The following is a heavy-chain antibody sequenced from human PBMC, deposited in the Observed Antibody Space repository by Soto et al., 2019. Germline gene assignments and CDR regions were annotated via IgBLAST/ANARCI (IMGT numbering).Heavy chain of an antibody. J-gene: IGHJ4*02. V-gene: IGHV4-39*01. CDR1: GDSINSDKYY. CDR3: ARLEGLATISYYFDF. D-gene: IGHD3-9*01. CDR2: IYFRGNN. Sequence: SETLSLTCSVSGDSINSDKYYWGWVRQPPGKGMERIVSIYFRGNNYDNPSLQTRVIISLDKSKSQFSLMLNSVTAADSAVYFCARLEGLATISYYFDFWGQGALVTVSS.